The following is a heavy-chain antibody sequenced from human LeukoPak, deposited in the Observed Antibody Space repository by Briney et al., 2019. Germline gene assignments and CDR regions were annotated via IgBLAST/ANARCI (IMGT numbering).Heavy chain of an antibody. CDR2: IFGTA. D-gene: IGHD5-24*01. Sequence: IFGTANYAQKFQGRVTITADESTSTAYMELSSLRSEDTAVYYCAAERNRRDGYNYGGFDYWGQGTLVTVSS. CDR3: AAERNRRDGYNYGGFDY. J-gene: IGHJ4*02. V-gene: IGHV1-69*01.